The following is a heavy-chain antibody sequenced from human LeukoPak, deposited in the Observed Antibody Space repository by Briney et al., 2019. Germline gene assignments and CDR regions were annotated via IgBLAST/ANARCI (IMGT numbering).Heavy chain of an antibody. J-gene: IGHJ4*02. D-gene: IGHD2-21*01. V-gene: IGHV3-7*01. Sequence: GGSLRLTCVASGFTFCRSWLVWVRQAQGKGREWVANIKEDGIQTYYMDSAKGRFTISRDNAKNSLYLQMDSPRVEDTAIYYWANSLDYWGRGTLVTVSS. CDR2: IKEDGIQT. CDR3: ANSLDY. CDR1: GFTFCRSW.